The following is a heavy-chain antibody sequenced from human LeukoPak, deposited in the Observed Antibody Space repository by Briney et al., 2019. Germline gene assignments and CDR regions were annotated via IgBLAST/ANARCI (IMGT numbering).Heavy chain of an antibody. V-gene: IGHV1-18*01. D-gene: IGHD6-19*01. CDR1: GYTFSNYG. CDR3: ARGPLGSGWYRFDY. CDR2: ISGYKGNT. J-gene: IGHJ4*02. Sequence: ASVKVSCKASGYTFSNYGISWVRQAPGQGLEWMGWISGYKGNTNSAQKVQGRVTMATDTSMSTAYMELRSLGSDDTAVYWCARGPLGSGWYRFDYWGQGTLVTVAS.